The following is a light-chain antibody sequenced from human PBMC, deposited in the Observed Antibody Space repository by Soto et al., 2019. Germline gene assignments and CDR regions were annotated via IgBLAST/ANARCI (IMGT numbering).Light chain of an antibody. Sequence: EIVFTQSPGTLSLSPGDRATHSRRASQRVSSNYLAWYQQRPGQAPRLLIYGASSRATGIPDRFSGSGSGTDFTLTINRLQPEDFATYDCQQYHRYSTFGQGTKVDIK. J-gene: IGKJ1*01. CDR2: GAS. CDR3: QQYHRYST. V-gene: IGKV3-20*01. CDR1: QRVSSNY.